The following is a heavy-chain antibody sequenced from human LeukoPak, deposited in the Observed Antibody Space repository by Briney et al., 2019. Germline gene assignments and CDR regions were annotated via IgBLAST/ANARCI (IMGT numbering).Heavy chain of an antibody. V-gene: IGHV3-30-3*01. D-gene: IGHD2-2*01. CDR3: ARERVVVPAATIFDY. CDR2: ISYDGSNK. J-gene: IGHJ4*02. CDR1: GFTFSSYA. Sequence: GGSLRLSCAASGFTFSSYAMHWVRQAPGKGLEWVAVISYDGSNKYYADSVKGRFTISRDNSKNTLYLQMNSLRAEDTAVYYCARERVVVPAATIFDYWGQGTLVTVSS.